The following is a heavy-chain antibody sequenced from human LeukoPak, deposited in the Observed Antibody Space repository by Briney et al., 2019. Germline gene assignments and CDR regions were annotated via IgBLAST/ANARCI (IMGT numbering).Heavy chain of an antibody. V-gene: IGHV3-23*01. CDR1: GFTFSSYA. Sequence: PGGSLRLSCAASGFTFSSYAMSWVRQAPGKGLEWVSAISGSGGSTYYAGSVKGRFTISRDNSENTLYLQMNSLRAEDTAVCYCAKPTYYDSSGYSPFDYWGQGTLVTVSS. J-gene: IGHJ4*02. CDR2: ISGSGGST. D-gene: IGHD3-22*01. CDR3: AKPTYYDSSGYSPFDY.